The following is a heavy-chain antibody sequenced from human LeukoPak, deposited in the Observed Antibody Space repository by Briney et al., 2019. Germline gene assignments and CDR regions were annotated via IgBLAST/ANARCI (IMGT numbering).Heavy chain of an antibody. CDR1: GFTFSSYG. D-gene: IGHD1-26*01. J-gene: IGHJ4*02. Sequence: PGGSLRLSCAASGFTFSSYGMHWVSQAPGKGLEWVAVISYDGSNKYYADSVKGRFTISRDNSKNTLYLQMNSLRAEDTAVYYCAGYSGSYSYFDYWGQGTLVTVSS. CDR3: AGYSGSYSYFDY. CDR2: ISYDGSNK. V-gene: IGHV3-30*03.